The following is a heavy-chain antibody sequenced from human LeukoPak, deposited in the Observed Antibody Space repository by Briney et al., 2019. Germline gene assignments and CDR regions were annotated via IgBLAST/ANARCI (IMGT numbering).Heavy chain of an antibody. CDR2: ISSSSSYI. J-gene: IGHJ4*02. Sequence: GGSLRLPCAASGFTFSSYSMNWVRQAPGKGLEWVSSISSSSSYIYYADSVKGRFTISRDNAKNSLYLQMNSLRAEDSAVYYCASSRYDSSGYYGIIGYWGQGTLVTVSS. CDR3: ASSRYDSSGYYGIIGY. D-gene: IGHD3-22*01. V-gene: IGHV3-21*01. CDR1: GFTFSSYS.